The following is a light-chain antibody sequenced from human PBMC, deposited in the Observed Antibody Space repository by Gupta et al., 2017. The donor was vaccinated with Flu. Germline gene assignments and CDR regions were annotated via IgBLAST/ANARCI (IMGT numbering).Light chain of an antibody. CDR1: RPNIGSNT. J-gene: IGLJ1*01. Sequence: VNISCSGSRPNIGSNTVNWYQQVPGAAPKLLIYSDNQRPSGVPDRFSGSRSGTSASLAISGLQSEDEADYYCAAWHDSLIGYVFGTGTKLTVL. CDR2: SDN. CDR3: AAWHDSLIGYV. V-gene: IGLV1-44*01.